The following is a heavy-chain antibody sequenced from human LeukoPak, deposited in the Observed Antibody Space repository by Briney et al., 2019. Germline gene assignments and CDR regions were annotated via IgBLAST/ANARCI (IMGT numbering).Heavy chain of an antibody. CDR2: ISGSGGST. CDR1: GFTFSSYD. D-gene: IGHD6-13*01. CDR3: ARRLPVAGRTDFFDY. Sequence: GGSLRLSCEASGFTFSSYDMNWVRQAPGKGLEWVSVISGSGGSTDYADSVKGRFSISRDNSKNTVYLQMNSLTAEDTAIYYCARRLPVAGRTDFFDYWGQGTLVTVSS. V-gene: IGHV3-23*01. J-gene: IGHJ4*02.